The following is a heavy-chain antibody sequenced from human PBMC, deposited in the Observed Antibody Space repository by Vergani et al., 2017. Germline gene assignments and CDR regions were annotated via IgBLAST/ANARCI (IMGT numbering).Heavy chain of an antibody. CDR2: IWYDGSKE. CDR3: ARSGYCAHGVCYMTYYYYMDV. CDR1: GFTLSSHA. Sequence: QVQLAESGGGVVQPGRSLRLSCAGSGFTLSSHAMHWVRQAPGKGLEWVAFIWYDGSKEYYADSVKGRFTISRDNSKNTLYLQMNNLRAADTAVYYCARSGYCAHGVCYMTYYYYMDVWVKGTAVTVSS. V-gene: IGHV3-33*01. J-gene: IGHJ6*03. D-gene: IGHD2-8*01.